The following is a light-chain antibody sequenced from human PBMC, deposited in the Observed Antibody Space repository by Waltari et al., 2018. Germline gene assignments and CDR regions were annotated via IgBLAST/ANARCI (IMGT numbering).Light chain of an antibody. CDR2: RES. V-gene: IGKV1-5*03. CDR3: QQYDNYGT. Sequence: IQMTQSPSTLSASVGDSVTIPCLAIQSITNSLAWYQQKPGKAPKLLIYRESHLESGVPTRFSGSGSGTEVTLTISSLQPDEFATYYCQQYDNYGTFGQGTKVEIK. CDR1: QSITNS. J-gene: IGKJ1*01.